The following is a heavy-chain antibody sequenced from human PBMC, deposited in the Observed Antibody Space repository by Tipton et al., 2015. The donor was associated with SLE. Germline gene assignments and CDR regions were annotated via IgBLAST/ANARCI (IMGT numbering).Heavy chain of an antibody. CDR1: GYSISSGYY. V-gene: IGHV4-38-2*01. Sequence: GSLRLSCAVSGYSISSGYYWGWIRQPPGKGLEWIGSIYHSGSTYYNPSLKSRVTISVDTSKNQFSPKLSSVTAADTAVYYCARGPAPQKTDSSGWSHFDYWGQGTLVTVSS. CDR3: ARGPAPQKTDSSGWSHFDY. J-gene: IGHJ4*02. D-gene: IGHD6-19*01. CDR2: IYHSGST.